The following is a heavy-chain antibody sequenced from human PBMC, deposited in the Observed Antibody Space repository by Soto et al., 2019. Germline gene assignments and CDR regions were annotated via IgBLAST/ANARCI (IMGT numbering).Heavy chain of an antibody. CDR2: ISSSSSYI. CDR3: ARAHSSWHNWFDP. D-gene: IGHD6-13*01. J-gene: IGHJ5*02. V-gene: IGHV3-21*04. CDR1: GFTFSSCS. Sequence: GGSLRLSCAASGFTFSSCSMNWVRQAPGKGLEWVSSISSSSSYIYYADSVKGRFTISRDNAKNTLYLQMNSLRAEDTAVYYCARAHSSWHNWFDPWGQGTLVTVSS.